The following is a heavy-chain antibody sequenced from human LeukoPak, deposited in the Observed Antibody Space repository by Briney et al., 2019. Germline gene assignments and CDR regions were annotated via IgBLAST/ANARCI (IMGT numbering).Heavy chain of an antibody. D-gene: IGHD3-16*01. CDR1: GFTFSSYW. Sequence: GGSLRLSCAASGFTFSSYWMSWVRQAPGKGLEWVANIKQDGSEKYYVDSVKGRFTISRDNAKNSLYLQMNSLRAEDTAVYYCARVGYVWGSYEDYLDYWGQGTLVTVSS. J-gene: IGHJ4*02. CDR2: IKQDGSEK. CDR3: ARVGYVWGSYEDYLDY. V-gene: IGHV3-7*01.